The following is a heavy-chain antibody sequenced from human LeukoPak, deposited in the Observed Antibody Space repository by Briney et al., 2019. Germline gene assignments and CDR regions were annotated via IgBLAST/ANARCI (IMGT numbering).Heavy chain of an antibody. CDR2: ISAYNGNT. V-gene: IGHV1-18*04. CDR3: ARDLRGWLHFDY. J-gene: IGHJ4*02. D-gene: IGHD3-9*01. Sequence: ASVKVSCKASGYTFTGYYMHWVRQAPGQGLEWMGWISAYNGNTNYAQKLQGRVTMTTDTSTSTAYMELRSLRSDDTAVYYCARDLRGWLHFDYWGQGTLVTVSS. CDR1: GYTFTGYY.